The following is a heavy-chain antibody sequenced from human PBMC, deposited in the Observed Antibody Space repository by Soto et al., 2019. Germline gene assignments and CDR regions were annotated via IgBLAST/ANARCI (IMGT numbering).Heavy chain of an antibody. V-gene: IGHV5-51*01. CDR2: IYPGDSDT. CDR1: GYSFTSYW. CDR3: ARGSNDFPYYYYGMDV. J-gene: IGHJ6*02. Sequence: GESLKISCKGSGYSFTSYWNGWVRQMPGKGLEWMGIIYPGDSDTRYSPSFQGQVTISADKSISTAYLQWSRLKASDTAMYYFARGSNDFPYYYYGMDVWGQGTTVTVSS. D-gene: IGHD3-3*01.